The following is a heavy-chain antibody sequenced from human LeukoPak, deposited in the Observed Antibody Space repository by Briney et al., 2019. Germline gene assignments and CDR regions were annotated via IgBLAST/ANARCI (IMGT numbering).Heavy chain of an antibody. CDR1: GGSVSSSLNY. V-gene: IGHV4-39*01. Sequence: PSETLSLTYTVSGGSVSSSLNYWGWIRQPPGKGLEWIGNTYYTGSTYSNPTLKSRVTMSVDTSKNQFSLKLNSVTAADTAVYYCARLSKGRYFDYIFDYWGQGTLLTVSS. D-gene: IGHD3-9*01. J-gene: IGHJ4*02. CDR3: ARLSKGRYFDYIFDY. CDR2: TYYTGST.